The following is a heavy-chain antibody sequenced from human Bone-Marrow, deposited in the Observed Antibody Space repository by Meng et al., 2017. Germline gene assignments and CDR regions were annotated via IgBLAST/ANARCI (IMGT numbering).Heavy chain of an antibody. J-gene: IGHJ6*02. D-gene: IGHD2-2*01. CDR1: GFTFSSYA. V-gene: IGHV3-30*04. CDR2: ISYDGSNK. CDR3: ARAIGYCSSTSCSRRHYYYYGMDV. Sequence: GESLKISCAASGFTFSSYAMHWVRQAPGKGLEWGAVISYDGSNKYYADSVKGRFTISRDNSKNTLYLQMNSLRAEDTAVYYCARAIGYCSSTSCSRRHYYYYGMDVWGQGTTVTVSS.